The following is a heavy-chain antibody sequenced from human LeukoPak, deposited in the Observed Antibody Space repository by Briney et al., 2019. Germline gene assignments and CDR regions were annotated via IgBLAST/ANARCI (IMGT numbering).Heavy chain of an antibody. CDR2: ISGSGGST. J-gene: IGHJ3*02. V-gene: IGHV3-23*01. D-gene: IGHD3-22*01. CDR3: AKDQYYYDSSGAAFDI. Sequence: GGSLRLSCAASGFTFSSYAMSWVRQAPGKGLEWVSAISGSGGSTYYADSVKGRFTISRDNSKNTLYLQMNSLRAVDTAVYYCAKDQYYYDSSGAAFDIWGHGTMVTVSS. CDR1: GFTFSSYA.